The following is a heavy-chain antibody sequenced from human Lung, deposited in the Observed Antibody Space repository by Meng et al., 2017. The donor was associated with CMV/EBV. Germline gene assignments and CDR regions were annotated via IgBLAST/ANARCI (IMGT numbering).Heavy chain of an antibody. Sequence: ASVKVSCKASGYTFTGYYIHWVRQAPGQGLVWMGWINPGRGGTDYPQKFQGRVTMTRDTSISTAYMELTRLTSDDTAVYYCAKAAYSSFARGGYYFDNWGQGTLVTVSS. CDR1: GYTFTGYY. CDR3: AKAAYSSFARGGYYFDN. D-gene: IGHD6-6*01. CDR2: INPGRGGT. V-gene: IGHV1-2*02. J-gene: IGHJ4*02.